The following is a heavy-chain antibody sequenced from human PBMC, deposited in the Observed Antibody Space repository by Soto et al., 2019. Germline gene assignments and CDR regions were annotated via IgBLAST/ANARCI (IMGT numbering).Heavy chain of an antibody. Sequence: SETLSLTCAVSGGSISSSNWWSWVRQPPGKGLEWIGEIYHSGSTNYNPSLKSRVTISVDKSKNQFSLKLSSVTAADTAVYYCASRPQLWSHYYYYGMDVWGQGTTVTV. D-gene: IGHD3-3*01. V-gene: IGHV4-4*02. CDR2: IYHSGST. J-gene: IGHJ6*02. CDR3: ASRPQLWSHYYYYGMDV. CDR1: GGSISSSNW.